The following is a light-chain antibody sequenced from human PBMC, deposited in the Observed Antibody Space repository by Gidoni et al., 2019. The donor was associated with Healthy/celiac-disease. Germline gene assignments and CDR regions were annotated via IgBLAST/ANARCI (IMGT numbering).Light chain of an antibody. CDR1: QSVSSSY. CDR2: GAS. J-gene: IGKJ4*01. V-gene: IGKV3-20*01. CDR3: QQYGSSPRT. Sequence: IVLTQSPGTLSLSPGERATLPCRASQSVSSSYLAWYQQKPGQAPRLIIYGASSRATGIPDRFSGSGSGTDFTLTISRLEPEDFAVYYCQQYGSSPRTFGGGTKVEIK.